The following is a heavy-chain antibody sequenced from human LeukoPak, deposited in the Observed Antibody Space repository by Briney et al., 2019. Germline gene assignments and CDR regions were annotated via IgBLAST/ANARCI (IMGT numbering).Heavy chain of an antibody. CDR3: AGEVGIVVGDYYGMDV. V-gene: IGHV1-69*04. Sequence: SVKVSCKASGGTFSSYTISWVRQAPGQGLEWMGRIIPILGIANYAQKFQGRVTITADKSTSTAYMELSSLRSEDTAVYYCAGEVGIVVGDYYGMDVWGQGTTVTVSS. J-gene: IGHJ6*02. CDR1: GGTFSSYT. D-gene: IGHD2-2*01. CDR2: IIPILGIA.